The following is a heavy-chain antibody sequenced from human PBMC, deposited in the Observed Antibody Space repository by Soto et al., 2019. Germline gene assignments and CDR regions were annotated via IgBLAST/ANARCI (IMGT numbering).Heavy chain of an antibody. D-gene: IGHD6-13*01. CDR1: GYTFTSYY. V-gene: IGHV1-46*01. CDR3: ARDWVGIAAAGTSGRYYYGMDV. J-gene: IGHJ6*02. CDR2: INPSGGST. Sequence: ASVKVSCKASGYTFTSYYMHWVRQAPGQGLEWMGIINPSGGSTSYAQKFQGRATMTRDTSTSTVYMELSSLRSEDTAVYYCARDWVGIAAAGTSGRYYYGMDVWGQGTTVTVSS.